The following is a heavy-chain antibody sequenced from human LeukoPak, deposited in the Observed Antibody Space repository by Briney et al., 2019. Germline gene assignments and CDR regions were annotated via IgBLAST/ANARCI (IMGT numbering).Heavy chain of an antibody. J-gene: IGHJ4*02. V-gene: IGHV4-59*01. CDR1: GGSISSYY. CDR3: ARDANGFIHDY. CDR2: IYYSGST. Sequence: SETLSLTCTVSGGSISSYYWSWIRQPPGKGLEWIGYIYYSGSTNYNPSLRSRVTISVDTSKNQFSLKLSSVTAADTAVYYCARDANGFIHDYWGQGTLVTVSS. D-gene: IGHD2-8*01.